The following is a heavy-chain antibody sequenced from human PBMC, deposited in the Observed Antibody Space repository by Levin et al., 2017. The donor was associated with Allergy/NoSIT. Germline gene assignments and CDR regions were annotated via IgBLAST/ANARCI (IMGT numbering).Heavy chain of an antibody. CDR3: ARGSSTWTHAGFDP. CDR2: ISYDGRNK. J-gene: IGHJ5*02. Sequence: GGSLRLSCAASGFTFNSYAIHWVRQAPGKGLEWVAVISYDGRNKYYADSVKGRFTISRDNSKNTLYLQMNSLRADDTAVYYCARGSSTWTHAGFDPWGQGTLVTVFS. V-gene: IGHV3-30*04. D-gene: IGHD6-13*01. CDR1: GFTFNSYA.